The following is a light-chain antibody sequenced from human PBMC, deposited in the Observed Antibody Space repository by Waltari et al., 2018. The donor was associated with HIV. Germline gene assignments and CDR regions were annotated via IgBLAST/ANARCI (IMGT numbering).Light chain of an antibody. CDR3: QQYNSYWT. CDR1: QNIRSW. Sequence: DIQMTQSPSTLSASVGDRVTITCRASQNIRSWLAWYQQKPGKPPKLLIYKASTLESGVPSRFSGSGSGTEFTLTISSLHPDDFATYYCQQYNSYWTFGQGTKVEIK. V-gene: IGKV1-5*03. CDR2: KAS. J-gene: IGKJ1*01.